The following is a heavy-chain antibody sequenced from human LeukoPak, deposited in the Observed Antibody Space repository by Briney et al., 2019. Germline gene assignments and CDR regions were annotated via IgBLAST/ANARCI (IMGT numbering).Heavy chain of an antibody. CDR3: ARHDYGAGSDYYNWFDP. D-gene: IGHD3-10*01. CDR1: GYSFISYW. CDR2: IYPVDSDT. J-gene: IGHJ5*02. Sequence: GESLKISCKGSGYSFISYWIGWVRQMPGKDLEWMGIIYPVDSDTRYSPSFQGQVTISADKSISTAYLQWSSLKASDTAMYYCARHDYGAGSDYYNWFDPWGQGTLVTVSS. V-gene: IGHV5-51*01.